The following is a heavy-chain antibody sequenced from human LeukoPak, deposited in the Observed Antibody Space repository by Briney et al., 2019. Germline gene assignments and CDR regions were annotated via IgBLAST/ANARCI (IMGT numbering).Heavy chain of an antibody. CDR1: GYTFTSYG. CDR2: ISAYNGNT. V-gene: IGHV1-18*01. Sequence: GASVKVSCKASGYTFTSYGISWVRQAPGQGLEWMGWISAYNGNTNYAQKLQGRVTMTTDPSTSPAYMELRSLRSDDTAVYYCARDRPNYWGGGSYPNYGGGGPLVTVSS. J-gene: IGHJ4*02. D-gene: IGHD3-10*01. CDR3: ARDRPNYWGGGSYPNY.